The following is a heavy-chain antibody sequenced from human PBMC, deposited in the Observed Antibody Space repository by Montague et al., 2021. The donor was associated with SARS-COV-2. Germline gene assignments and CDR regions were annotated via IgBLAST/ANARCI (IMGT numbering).Heavy chain of an antibody. CDR1: GGSISSGGYY. CDR2: IHYTGST. CDR3: ARHGDYVTHDAFDI. V-gene: IGHV4-39*01. Sequence: SETLSLTCTVSGGSISSGGYYWGWIRQHPGKGLEWIGCIHYTGSTYYNPSLRSRLTISVDTSKNQFSLTLSSVTAADTAVYYCARHGDYVTHDAFDIWGQGTMVTVSS. J-gene: IGHJ3*02. D-gene: IGHD3-10*02.